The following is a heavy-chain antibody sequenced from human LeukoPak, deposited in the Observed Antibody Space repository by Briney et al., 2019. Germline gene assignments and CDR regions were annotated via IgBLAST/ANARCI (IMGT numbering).Heavy chain of an antibody. CDR2: FSRNGHDT. CDR1: GFTFGSSP. CDR3: AKGSLGSWYFFDS. J-gene: IGHJ4*02. V-gene: IGHV3-23*01. Sequence: GGSLRLSCAASGFTFGSSPMSWVRQAPGKGPEWVTTFSRNGHDTYYADSVKGRFTIFRDNSKNILYLQMNSLSAGDTAVYYCAKGSLGSWYFFDSWGQGTLVTVSS. D-gene: IGHD6-13*01.